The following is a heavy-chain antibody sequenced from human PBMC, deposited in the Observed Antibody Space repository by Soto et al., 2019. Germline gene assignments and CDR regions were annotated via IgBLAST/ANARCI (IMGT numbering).Heavy chain of an antibody. J-gene: IGHJ5*02. CDR3: ARVPSLEYYDFWSGYSEGSWFDP. CDR1: GGSVSSGSYY. CDR2: IYYSGST. V-gene: IGHV4-61*01. D-gene: IGHD3-3*01. Sequence: PSETLSLTCTVSGGSVSSGSYYWSWIRQPPGKGLEWIGYIYYSGSTNYNPSLKSRVTISVDTSKNQFSLKLSSVTAADTAVYYCARVPSLEYYDFWSGYSEGSWFDPWGQGTLVTVSS.